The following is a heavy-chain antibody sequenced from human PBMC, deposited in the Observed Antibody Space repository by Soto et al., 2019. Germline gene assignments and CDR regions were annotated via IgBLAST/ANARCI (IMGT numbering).Heavy chain of an antibody. CDR3: ASLYGSSWFSLGMDV. CDR1: GGSISSSSYY. Sequence: PSETLSLTCTVSGGSISSSSYYWGWLRQPPGKGLEWIGRIYYSGSTYHNPSLKSRVTISGDTSKNQFSLKLSSVTAADTAVYYCASLYGSSWFSLGMDVWGQGTTVTVSS. D-gene: IGHD6-13*01. V-gene: IGHV4-39*07. CDR2: IYYSGST. J-gene: IGHJ6*02.